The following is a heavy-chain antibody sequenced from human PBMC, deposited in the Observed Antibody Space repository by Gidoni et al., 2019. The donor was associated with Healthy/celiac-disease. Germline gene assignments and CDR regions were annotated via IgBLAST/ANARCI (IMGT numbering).Heavy chain of an antibody. CDR2: IYYSGGT. D-gene: IGHD3-3*01. V-gene: IGHV4-59*01. Sequence: QVQLQESGPGLVTPSANLSLTCTVPGGSISSYYWSWIRQPPGKGLEWIGYIYYSGGTNYNPSLKSRVTISVDTSKNQFSLKLSSVTAADTAVYYCASTLQRITIFGVVEGFFDYWGQGTLVTVSS. CDR1: GGSISSYY. CDR3: ASTLQRITIFGVVEGFFDY. J-gene: IGHJ4*02.